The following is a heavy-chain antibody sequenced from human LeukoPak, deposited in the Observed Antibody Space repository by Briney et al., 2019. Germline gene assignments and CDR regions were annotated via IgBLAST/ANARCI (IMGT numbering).Heavy chain of an antibody. Sequence: GGSLRLSCAASGFTFSNYDMHWVRQGTGKGLEWVSAIGTAGDTYYLGSVKGRFTISRENAKNFLYLQMNSLRAEDTAVYYCAELGITMIGGVWGKGTTVTISS. CDR3: AELGITMIGGV. CDR2: IGTAGDT. CDR1: GFTFSNYD. V-gene: IGHV3-13*01. J-gene: IGHJ6*04. D-gene: IGHD3-10*02.